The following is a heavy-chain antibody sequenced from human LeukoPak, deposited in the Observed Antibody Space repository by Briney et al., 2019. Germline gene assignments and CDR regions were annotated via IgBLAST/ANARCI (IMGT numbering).Heavy chain of an antibody. V-gene: IGHV4-59*01. CDR3: AREMYGSGSYVGAFDI. Sequence: PSETLSLTCTVSGGSISSYYWSWIRQPPGKGLEWIGYIYYSGSTNYNPSLKSRVTISVDTSKNQFSLKLSSVTAADTAVYYCAREMYGSGSYVGAFDIWGQGTMVTVSS. J-gene: IGHJ3*02. CDR1: GGSISSYY. D-gene: IGHD3-10*01. CDR2: IYYSGST.